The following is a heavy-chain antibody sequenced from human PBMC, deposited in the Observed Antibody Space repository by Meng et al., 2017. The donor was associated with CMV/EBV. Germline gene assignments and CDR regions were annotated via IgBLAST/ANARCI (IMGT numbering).Heavy chain of an antibody. V-gene: IGHV3-30-3*01. CDR2: ISYDGSNK. J-gene: IGHJ4*02. CDR3: ARDRFLEWLFDY. Sequence: GSLKISCAASGFTFSSYAMHWVRQAPGKGLEWVAVISYDGSNKYYADSVKGRFTISRDNSKNTLYLQMNSLRAEDTAVYYCARDRFLEWLFDYWGQGTLVTVSS. CDR1: GFTFSSYA. D-gene: IGHD3-3*01.